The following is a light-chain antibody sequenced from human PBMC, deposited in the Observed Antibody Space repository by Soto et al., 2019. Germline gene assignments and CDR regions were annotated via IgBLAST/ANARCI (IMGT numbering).Light chain of an antibody. CDR3: QPYNNWPLT. CDR2: DAS. V-gene: IGKV3D-15*01. Sequence: EIVMTQSPATLSVSAGERATLSCRARQSVRSNLAWYQQKPGQAPRLLIYDASTRATGIPARFSGSGSGTEFILTISSLQSEDFGVYYCQPYNNWPLTFGGGTKVDIK. J-gene: IGKJ4*01. CDR1: QSVRSN.